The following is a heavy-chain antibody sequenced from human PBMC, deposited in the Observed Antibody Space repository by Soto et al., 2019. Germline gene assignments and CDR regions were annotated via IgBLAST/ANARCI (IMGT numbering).Heavy chain of an antibody. Sequence: GESLKISCAASGFTFSSYAMSWVRQAPGKGLEWVSAISGSGGSTYYADSVKGRFTISRDNSKNTLYLQMNSLRAEDTAVYYCAKKGIAVAGFDYWGQGKLVTVSS. CDR2: ISGSGGST. CDR3: AKKGIAVAGFDY. J-gene: IGHJ4*02. CDR1: GFTFSSYA. V-gene: IGHV3-23*01. D-gene: IGHD6-19*01.